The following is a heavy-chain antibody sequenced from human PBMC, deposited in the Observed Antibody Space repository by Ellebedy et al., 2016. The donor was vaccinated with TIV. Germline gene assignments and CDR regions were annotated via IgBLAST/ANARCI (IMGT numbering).Heavy chain of an antibody. Sequence: MPSETLSLTCSVSDGSFRGFYWSWIRQPPGEGLEWIGNVFYDGDTDYNPSLDSRVSISIATSQNHFSLRLNSVTAADTAVYYCARLRGSGTFAFEVWGQGAMVIVSS. CDR1: DGSFRGFY. CDR3: ARLRGSGTFAFEV. J-gene: IGHJ3*01. CDR2: VFYDGDT. D-gene: IGHD3-10*01. V-gene: IGHV4-59*08.